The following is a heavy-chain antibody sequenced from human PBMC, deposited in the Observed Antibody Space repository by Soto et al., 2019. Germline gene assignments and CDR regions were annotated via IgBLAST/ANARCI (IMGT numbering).Heavy chain of an antibody. V-gene: IGHV3-21*06. CDR2: ISSTTNYI. CDR3: ARESEDLSSNLDY. J-gene: IGHJ4*02. Sequence: GGSLRLSRAASGFTFTRYSMNWVRQAPGKGLEWVASISSTTNYIYYGESLKGRLTISRDNAKNSMYLQMNTLRAEDTAVYYCARESEDLSSNLDYWGQGTLVTVSS. CDR1: GFTFTRYS.